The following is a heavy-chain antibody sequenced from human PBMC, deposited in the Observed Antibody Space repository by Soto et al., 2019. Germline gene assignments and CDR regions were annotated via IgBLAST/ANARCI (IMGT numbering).Heavy chain of an antibody. J-gene: IGHJ4*02. CDR1: GFTFRNYA. CDR3: ARSRNSAVADSFDF. Sequence: PGGSLRLSCAASGFTFRNYAIHWVRQAPGKGLEWVAVISRDGSHKYYLDSVKGRFTITRDNSKDTVNLLMNSLRDDDSDMYYCARSRNSAVADSFDFWGQGTLVTVSS. V-gene: IGHV3-30*04. D-gene: IGHD1-26*01. CDR2: ISRDGSHK.